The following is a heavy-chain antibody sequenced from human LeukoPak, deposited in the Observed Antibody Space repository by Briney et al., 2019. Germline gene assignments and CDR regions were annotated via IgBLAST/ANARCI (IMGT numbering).Heavy chain of an antibody. CDR1: GFTFDDYG. D-gene: IGHD3-10*01. Sequence: GGSLRLSCAASGFTFDDYGMSWVRQAPGKGLEWVSGINWNSGSTGYADSVKGRFTISRDNAKNSLYLQMNSLRAEDTALYYCARDKDGSGSYYMSGFDYWGQGTLVTMSS. J-gene: IGHJ4*02. CDR3: ARDKDGSGSYYMSGFDY. V-gene: IGHV3-20*04. CDR2: INWNSGST.